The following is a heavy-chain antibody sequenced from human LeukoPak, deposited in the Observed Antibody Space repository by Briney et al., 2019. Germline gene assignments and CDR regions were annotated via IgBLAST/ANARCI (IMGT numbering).Heavy chain of an antibody. CDR2: INPGGGST. D-gene: IGHD3-3*01. J-gene: IGHJ5*02. V-gene: IGHV1-46*01. CDR3: AREAVTIFALVRTQTTKRPHRFDP. CDR1: GYTFTGYY. Sequence: ASVKVSCKASGYTFTGYYMHWVRQAPGQGLEWMGIINPGGGSTNYAQKFQGRVTMTRDMSTSTVYMELSSLRSEDTAVYYCAREAVTIFALVRTQTTKRPHRFDPWGQGTLVTVSS.